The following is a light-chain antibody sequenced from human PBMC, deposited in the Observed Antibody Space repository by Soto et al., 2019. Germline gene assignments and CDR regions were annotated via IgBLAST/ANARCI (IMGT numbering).Light chain of an antibody. CDR3: HTSVISPST. Sequence: EIVLTQSPGTLSLSPGERATLSCSASQSVSSAYILWFQQKPGQAPRLLIDGPSYWAAGLPDRFGGSGSGTVFPLAISRLAPEDFAVYYSHTSVISPSTFGHGTNLEI. J-gene: IGKJ2*01. CDR1: QSVSSAY. CDR2: GPS. V-gene: IGKV3-20*01.